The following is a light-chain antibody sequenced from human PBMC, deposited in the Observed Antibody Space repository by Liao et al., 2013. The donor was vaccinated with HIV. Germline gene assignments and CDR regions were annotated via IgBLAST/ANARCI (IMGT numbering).Light chain of an antibody. Sequence: SYVLTQPPSVSVAPGNTARITCGGDNIGSESVHWYQQKSGQAPVLVMFHGIDRPSGISKRFSGSYTDNTATLTISRAEAGDEADYYCQAWDSSTHYVFGTGTKVTVL. CDR1: NIGSES. V-gene: IGLV3-21*01. J-gene: IGLJ1*01. CDR3: QAWDSSTHYV. CDR2: HGI.